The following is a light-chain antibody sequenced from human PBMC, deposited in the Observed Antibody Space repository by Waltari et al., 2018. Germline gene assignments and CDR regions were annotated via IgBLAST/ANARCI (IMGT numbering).Light chain of an antibody. J-gene: IGLJ2*01. CDR3: SSDAGSNTMI. Sequence: QSALTQPPSASGSPGQSVTIPCTGTSSDVGFYDLVSLFQPPPGRAPRLLIYEVTKRPSGVPHRFSGSKSGNTASLTVSGLQDEDEAAYYCSSDAGSNTMIFGGGTKVTVL. V-gene: IGLV2-8*01. CDR2: EVT. CDR1: SSDVGFYDL.